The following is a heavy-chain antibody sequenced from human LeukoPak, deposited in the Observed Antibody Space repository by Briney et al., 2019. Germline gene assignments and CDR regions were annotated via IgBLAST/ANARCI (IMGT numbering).Heavy chain of an antibody. CDR3: ARDPSGYFNY. D-gene: IGHD3-22*01. CDR2: IYYSGST. V-gene: IGHV4-61*01. Sequence: PSETLSLTCTVSGGSVSSGNYYWSWIRQPPGKGLEWIGFIYYSGSTNYNPSLKSRVTISVDTSKNQFSLKLSSVTAADTAVYYCARDPSGYFNYWGQGTLATVSS. CDR1: GGSVSSGNYY. J-gene: IGHJ4*02.